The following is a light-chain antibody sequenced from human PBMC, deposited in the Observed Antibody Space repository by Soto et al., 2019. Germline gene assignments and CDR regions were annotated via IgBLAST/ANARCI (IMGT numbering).Light chain of an antibody. V-gene: IGLV2-14*01. CDR3: RSYTTSSTLV. CDR2: EVS. CDR1: SGDVGGYNY. Sequence: QSVLTQPASVSGSPGQSITISCTGTSGDVGGYNYVSWDQQHPGKAPKLMIYEVSNRPSGASNRFSGSKSGNTASLTISGLQAEDEADYYCRSYTTSSTLVFGGGTKLNVL. J-gene: IGLJ2*01.